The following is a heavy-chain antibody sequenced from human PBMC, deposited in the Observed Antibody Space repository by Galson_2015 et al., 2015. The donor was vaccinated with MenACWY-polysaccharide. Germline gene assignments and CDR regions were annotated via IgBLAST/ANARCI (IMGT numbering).Heavy chain of an antibody. CDR1: GFTFSSYS. CDR2: ISPSGDIT. Sequence: SLRLSCAASGFTFSSYSMAWVRQAPGKGLEWVSIISPSGDITVYADSVKGRFTISRDNSQSTLYLQMNNLGAEDTAVYFCAKKYSGTRYDAFDYWGQGTLVTVSS. J-gene: IGHJ4*02. V-gene: IGHV3-23*01. CDR3: AKKYSGTRYDAFDY. D-gene: IGHD3/OR15-3a*01.